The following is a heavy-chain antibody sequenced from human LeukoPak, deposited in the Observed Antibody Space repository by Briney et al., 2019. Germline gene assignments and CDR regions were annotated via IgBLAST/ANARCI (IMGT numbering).Heavy chain of an antibody. CDR3: ARAKRNGFDI. J-gene: IGHJ3*02. CDR1: GFTFSSYS. CDR2: ISSSSSTI. Sequence: GGSLRLSCAASGFTFSSYSMNWVRQAPGKGLEWVSYISSSSSTIYHADSVKGRFTISRDNAKNSLYLQMNSLRAEDTAVYYCARAKRNGFDIWGQGTMVTVSS. V-gene: IGHV3-48*01.